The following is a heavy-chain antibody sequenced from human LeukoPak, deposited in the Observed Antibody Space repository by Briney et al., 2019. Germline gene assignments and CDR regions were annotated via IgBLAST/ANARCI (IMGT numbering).Heavy chain of an antibody. V-gene: IGHV4-39*01. Sequence: SETLSLTCTVSGGSISSSSYYWGWLRQPPGKGLEWIGSIYYSGSTYYNPSLKSRVTISVDTSKNQFSLKLSSVTAADTAVYYCARSWVTMVRGVIEYWGQGTLVTVSS. CDR2: IYYSGST. CDR3: ARSWVTMVRGVIEY. D-gene: IGHD3-10*01. CDR1: GGSISSSSYY. J-gene: IGHJ4*02.